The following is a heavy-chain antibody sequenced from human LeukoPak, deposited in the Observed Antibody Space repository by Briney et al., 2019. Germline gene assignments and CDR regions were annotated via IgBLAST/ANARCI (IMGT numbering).Heavy chain of an antibody. J-gene: IGHJ4*02. D-gene: IGHD4-17*01. V-gene: IGHV4-59*12. CDR1: GGSISSFY. CDR2: IYYSGSS. Sequence: SETLSLTCTVSGGSISSFYWSWIRQPPGKGLEWIGYIYYSGSSNYNPSLKSRVTISVDTSKNQFSLRLSSVTAADTAVYYCARETYGTYFDYWGQGILVTVSS. CDR3: ARETYGTYFDY.